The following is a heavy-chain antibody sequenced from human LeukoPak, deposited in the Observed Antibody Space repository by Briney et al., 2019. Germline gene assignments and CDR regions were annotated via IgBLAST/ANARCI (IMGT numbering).Heavy chain of an antibody. J-gene: IGHJ5*02. Sequence: GGSLRLSCVASGYTFRRNGLHWVRQAPGKGLEWVAFIPYDGYKKSYLDSVKGRFTISRDNSKNTVYLQMSSLRAEDTALYYCATDRNCGGGCRNWFDPWGQGTLVIVSS. CDR2: IPYDGYKK. D-gene: IGHD2-21*02. CDR3: ATDRNCGGGCRNWFDP. CDR1: GYTFRRNG. V-gene: IGHV3-30*02.